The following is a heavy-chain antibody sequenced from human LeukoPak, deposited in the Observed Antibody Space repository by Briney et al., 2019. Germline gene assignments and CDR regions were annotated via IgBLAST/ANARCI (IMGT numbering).Heavy chain of an antibody. CDR2: IGIDSGNT. Sequence: GGSLRLSCAASGFTFSSYSMNWVRQAPGKGLEWISYIGIDSGNTNYADSVKGRFTISGDKAKNSLYLQMNSLRVEDTAVYYCARDYKYAFDNWGQGTLVTVSS. V-gene: IGHV3-48*01. CDR3: ARDYKYAFDN. J-gene: IGHJ4*02. D-gene: IGHD5-24*01. CDR1: GFTFSSYS.